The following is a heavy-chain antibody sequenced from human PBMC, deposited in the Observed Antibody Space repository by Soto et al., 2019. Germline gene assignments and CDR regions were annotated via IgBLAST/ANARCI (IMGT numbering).Heavy chain of an antibody. V-gene: IGHV1-46*03. CDR2: IIPSGGST. CDR1: GYTFINYN. J-gene: IGHJ5*02. D-gene: IGHD3-10*01. Sequence: GASVKVSCKSSGYTFINYNIHWVRQAPGQGLEWMGMIIPSGGSTTYAQKFQGRVTMTRDTSTSTVDMELSSLRSEDTAVYYCSRGVEGWFDPWG. CDR3: SRGVEGWFDP.